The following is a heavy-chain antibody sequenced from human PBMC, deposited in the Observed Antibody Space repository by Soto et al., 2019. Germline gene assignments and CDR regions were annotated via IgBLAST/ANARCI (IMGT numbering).Heavy chain of an antibody. CDR3: ARVSIGRDIVMVVEATPGSWFDP. CDR1: GASIGRYF. Sequence: PSETLSLTCSVSGASIGRYFWSWIRQPPGKELEWIGNIYYSGNTNYNPSLKSRATMPVDTSRNQFSLKLTSVTAADTAVYYCARVSIGRDIVMVVEATPGSWFDPWGPGTLVTVSS. V-gene: IGHV4-59*01. D-gene: IGHD2-15*01. J-gene: IGHJ5*02. CDR2: IYYSGNT.